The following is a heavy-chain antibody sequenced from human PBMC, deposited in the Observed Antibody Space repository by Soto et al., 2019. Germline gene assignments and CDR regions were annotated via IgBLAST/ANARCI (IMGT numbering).Heavy chain of an antibody. V-gene: IGHV6-1*01. D-gene: IGHD2-15*01. CDR1: GDSVSSNSAA. CDR2: TYYRSKWYK. Sequence: SQTLSLTCAISGDSVSSNSAAWNWIRQSPSRGLEWLGRTYYRSKWYKEYAASVRSRITINPDTSKNQFSLQLNSASPEDTAVYYCARTVGWLDPWGQGTLVTVSS. J-gene: IGHJ5*02. CDR3: ARTVGWLDP.